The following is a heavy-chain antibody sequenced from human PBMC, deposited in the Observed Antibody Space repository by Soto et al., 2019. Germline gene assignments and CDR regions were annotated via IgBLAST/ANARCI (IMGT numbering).Heavy chain of an antibody. CDR3: TRVTGEIVVAFGDY. D-gene: IGHD3-22*01. V-gene: IGHV3-49*05. J-gene: IGHJ4*02. Sequence: EVQLVESGGGLVKPGRSLRLSCTASGFTFGDYAMSWFRQAPGKGLEWVGFIRSKAYGGTTEYAASVKGRFTISRDDSKSIAYLQMNSLKTEDTAVYYCTRVTGEIVVAFGDYWGQGTLVTVSS. CDR2: IRSKAYGGTT. CDR1: GFTFGDYA.